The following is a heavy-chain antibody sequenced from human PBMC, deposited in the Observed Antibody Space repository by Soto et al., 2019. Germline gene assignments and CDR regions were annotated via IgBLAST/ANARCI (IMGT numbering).Heavy chain of an antibody. J-gene: IGHJ6*03. CDR3: ARSLKIAVAPSYYYYYMDV. D-gene: IGHD6-19*01. V-gene: IGHV4-59*08. CDR2: IYYSGST. CDR1: GGSISSYY. Sequence: SETLSLTCTVSGGSISSYYWSWIRQPPGKGLEWIGYIYYSGSTNYNPSLKSRVTISVDTSKNQFSLKLSSVTAADTAVYYCARSLKIAVAPSYYYYYMDVWGKGTTVTVSS.